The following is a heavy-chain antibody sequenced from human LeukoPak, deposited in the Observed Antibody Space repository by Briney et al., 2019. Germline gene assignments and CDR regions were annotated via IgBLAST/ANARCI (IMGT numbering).Heavy chain of an antibody. V-gene: IGHV3-33*06. CDR3: AKDYYDSSGYYYVVDY. Sequence: GRSLRLSCAASGFTFSSYGMHWVRQAPGKGLEWVAGIWYDGSNKYYADSVKGRVTISRDNSKNTLYLQMNSLRAEDTAVYYCAKDYYDSSGYYYVVDYWGQGTLVTVSS. CDR2: IWYDGSNK. J-gene: IGHJ4*02. D-gene: IGHD3-22*01. CDR1: GFTFSSYG.